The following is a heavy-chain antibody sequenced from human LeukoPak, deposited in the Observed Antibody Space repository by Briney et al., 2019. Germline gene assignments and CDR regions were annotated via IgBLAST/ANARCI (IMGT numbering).Heavy chain of an antibody. V-gene: IGHV1-8*01. CDR2: MNPNSGNT. CDR1: GYTFSNYD. Sequence: ASVKVSCKAAGYTFSNYDINWGRQATGQGLEWMGWMNPNSGNTGYAQKFQGRVTMTRNTSINTAYMELSSLKSEDTAVYYCARLSPWIGSWGQGTLVTVSS. CDR3: ARLSPWIGS. J-gene: IGHJ5*01.